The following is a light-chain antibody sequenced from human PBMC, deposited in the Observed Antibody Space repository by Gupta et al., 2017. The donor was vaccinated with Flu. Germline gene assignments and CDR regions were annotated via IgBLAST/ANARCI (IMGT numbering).Light chain of an antibody. CDR1: TGAVTSGHY. CDR2: DTS. CDR3: LLSYSGAWV. J-gene: IGLJ3*02. V-gene: IGLV7-46*01. Sequence: GTVTLTCGSSTGAVTSGHYPYWIQQKPGHALMTLIYDTSDKHSWTPARFLGSLLGGKAALTLSGAQPEDEAEYYCLLSYSGAWVFGGGTKLTVL.